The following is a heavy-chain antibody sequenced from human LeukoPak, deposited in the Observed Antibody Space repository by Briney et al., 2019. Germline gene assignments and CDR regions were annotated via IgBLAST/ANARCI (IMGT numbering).Heavy chain of an antibody. CDR1: GFTFSSYG. V-gene: IGHV3-33*01. CDR2: IWYDGSNK. J-gene: IGHJ6*02. D-gene: IGHD1-26*01. CDR3: ARVGGGSSQHYGMDV. Sequence: GGSLRLSCAASGFTFSSYGMHWVRQAPGKGLEWVAVIWYDGSNKYYADSVKGRFTISRDNSKNTLYLQMNSLRAEDTAVYYCARVGGGSSQHYGMDVWGQGTTVTVSS.